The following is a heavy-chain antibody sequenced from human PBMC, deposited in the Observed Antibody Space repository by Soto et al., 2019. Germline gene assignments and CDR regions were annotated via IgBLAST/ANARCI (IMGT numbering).Heavy chain of an antibody. CDR2: IYHSGST. Sequence: QVQLQESGPGLVKPSGTLSLTCAVSGGSISSSNWWSWVRQPPGKGLEWIGEIYHSGSTNYTPSLKIRVTMSVDKSKNQFSLKLSSVTAADTAVYYCASVRGGYYYAMDVWGQGTTVTVSS. D-gene: IGHD3-10*02. V-gene: IGHV4-4*02. CDR1: GGSISSSNW. J-gene: IGHJ6*02. CDR3: ASVRGGYYYAMDV.